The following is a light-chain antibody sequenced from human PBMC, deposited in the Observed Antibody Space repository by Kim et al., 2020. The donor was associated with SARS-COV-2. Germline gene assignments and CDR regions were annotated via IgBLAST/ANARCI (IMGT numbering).Light chain of an antibody. J-gene: IGKJ1*01. Sequence: LSPGDRAALAPRGNQSIRNYLAWNQQKPGQAPRRLNHEASKRETGIPARFSGSGSGTDFTLTISGLEPEDFAVYYCQQRSNWPRTFGQGTQVDIK. CDR1: QSIRNY. CDR3: QQRSNWPRT. V-gene: IGKV3-11*01. CDR2: EAS.